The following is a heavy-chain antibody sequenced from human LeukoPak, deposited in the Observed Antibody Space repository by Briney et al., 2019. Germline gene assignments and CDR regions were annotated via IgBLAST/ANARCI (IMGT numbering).Heavy chain of an antibody. CDR1: GYTFTGYN. Sequence: VSAKVSCKPSGYTFTGYNITWLPQAPGQGPEWMGWINPNSGGTNYAQKFQGRVTMTRDTSISTAYMELSRLRSDDTAVYYCARDGHFDHWGQGTLVTVSS. J-gene: IGHJ4*02. V-gene: IGHV1-2*02. CDR2: INPNSGGT. CDR3: ARDGHFDH.